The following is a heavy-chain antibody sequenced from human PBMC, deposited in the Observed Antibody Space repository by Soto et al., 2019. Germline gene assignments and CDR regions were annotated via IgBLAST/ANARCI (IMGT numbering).Heavy chain of an antibody. V-gene: IGHV3-33*01. CDR3: ARGALRQQLAPFFDY. CDR1: GFTFSSYG. Sequence: GGSLRLSCAASGFTFSSYGMHWVRQAPGKGLEWVAVIWYDGSNKYYADSVKGRFTISRDNSKNTLYLQMNSLRAEDTAVYYCARGALRQQLAPFFDYWGQGTLVTVSS. CDR2: IWYDGSNK. J-gene: IGHJ4*02. D-gene: IGHD6-13*01.